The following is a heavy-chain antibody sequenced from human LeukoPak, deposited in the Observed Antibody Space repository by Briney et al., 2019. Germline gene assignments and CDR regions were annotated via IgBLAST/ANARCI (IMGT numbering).Heavy chain of an antibody. CDR1: GGTFSSYA. D-gene: IGHD5-24*01. CDR2: IIPIFGTA. Sequence: ASVKVSCKASGGTFSSYAISWVRQAPGQGLEWMGRIIPIFGTANYAQKFQGRVTITTDESTSTAYMELSSLRSEDTAVYYCARHLTITLGFDYWGQGTPVTVSS. V-gene: IGHV1-69*05. CDR3: ARHLTITLGFDY. J-gene: IGHJ4*02.